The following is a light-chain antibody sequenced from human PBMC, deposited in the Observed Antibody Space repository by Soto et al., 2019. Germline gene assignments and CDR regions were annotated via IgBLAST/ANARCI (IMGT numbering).Light chain of an antibody. Sequence: QSVLTQPASVSGSPGQSITISCTGTGSDVGQYNLVSWYQQHPGKAPKLMIFEVSKRPSGVSNRFSGSKSDNTASLTISGLQAEDEADYYCCSYAGDNTYVFGTGTKVTVL. CDR1: GSDVGQYNL. V-gene: IGLV2-23*02. CDR3: CSYAGDNTYV. CDR2: EVS. J-gene: IGLJ1*01.